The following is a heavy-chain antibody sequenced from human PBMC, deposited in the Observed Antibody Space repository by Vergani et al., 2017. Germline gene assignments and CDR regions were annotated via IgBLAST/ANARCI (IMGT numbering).Heavy chain of an antibody. D-gene: IGHD4-11*01. CDR3: ARVNTETNGHLYYYYYMDV. V-gene: IGHV4-34*01. J-gene: IGHJ6*03. CDR2: IDHTGRP. Sequence: QVQLQQWGGGLLKPSETLSLTSVVHGGSFTSYHCTWIRQSPGEGLEWVGDIDHTGRPDYNPSLTSRLTMSVDKSRNQFPLTLNSVTATDTAIYFCARVNTETNGHLYYYYYMDVWGQGTAVTVS. CDR1: GGSFTSYH.